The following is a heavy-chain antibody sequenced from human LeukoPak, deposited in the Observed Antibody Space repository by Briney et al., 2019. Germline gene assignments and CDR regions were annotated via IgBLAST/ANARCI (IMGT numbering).Heavy chain of an antibody. V-gene: IGHV3-21*01. Sequence: GGSLRLSCAASGFTFSSYSMSWVRQAPGKGLEWVSSISSSSSYIYYADSVKGRYTISRDNAKNSLYLQMSSLRAEDTAMYFCARDNFPYCGGDCSPNWFDPWGQGTLVTVSS. CDR3: ARDNFPYCGGDCSPNWFDP. CDR1: GFTFSSYS. CDR2: ISSSSSYI. D-gene: IGHD2-21*02. J-gene: IGHJ5*02.